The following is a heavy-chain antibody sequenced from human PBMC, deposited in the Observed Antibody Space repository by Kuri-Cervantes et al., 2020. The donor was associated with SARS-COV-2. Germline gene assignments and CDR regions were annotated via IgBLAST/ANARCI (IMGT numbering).Heavy chain of an antibody. CDR3: AKHAMVRGVIITKAGGTDN. V-gene: IGHV3-23*01. Sequence: LSLTCAASGFTFSSYAMSWVRQAPGKGLEWVSAISGSGGSTYYADSVKGRFTISRDNSKNTLYLQMNSLRAEDTAVYYCAKHAMVRGVIITKAGGTDNWGQGTLVTVSS. D-gene: IGHD3-10*01. CDR1: GFTFSSYA. CDR2: ISGSGGST. J-gene: IGHJ4*02.